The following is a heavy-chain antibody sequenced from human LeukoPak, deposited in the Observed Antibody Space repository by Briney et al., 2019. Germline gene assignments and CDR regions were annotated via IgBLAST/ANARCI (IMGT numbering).Heavy chain of an antibody. D-gene: IGHD3-10*01. CDR2: INPESGGI. Sequence: ASVKVSCKASGYTFTNYYIHWVRQAPGQGLEWMGWINPESGGIIYAQKFQGRVTMTRDTAITTAYMELSGLRSDDTALHYCAGDDDGSFDYWGQGTLVTVSS. CDR1: GYTFTNYY. V-gene: IGHV1-2*02. J-gene: IGHJ4*02. CDR3: AGDDDGSFDY.